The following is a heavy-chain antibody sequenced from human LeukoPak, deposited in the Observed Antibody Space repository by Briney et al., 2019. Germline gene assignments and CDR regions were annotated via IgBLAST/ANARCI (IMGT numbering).Heavy chain of an antibody. D-gene: IGHD3-22*01. J-gene: IGHJ3*02. CDR3: ARRPSGWAFDI. CDR2: IYYSGST. V-gene: IGHV4-59*08. Sequence: SETLSLTCTVSGGSISSYYWTWIRQPPGKGLEWIGYIYYSGSTNYNPSLKSRVTMSIDTSKKQFSLKLTSVTAADTAVYYCARRPSGWAFDIWGRGTMVTVSS. CDR1: GGSISSYY.